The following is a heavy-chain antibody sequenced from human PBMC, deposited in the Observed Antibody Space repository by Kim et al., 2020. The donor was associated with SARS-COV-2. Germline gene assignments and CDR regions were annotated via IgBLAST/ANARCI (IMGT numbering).Heavy chain of an antibody. CDR1: GFTFSSYG. D-gene: IGHD3-9*01. Sequence: GGSLRLSCAASGFTFSSYGMHWVRQAPGKGLEWVAVISYDGSNKYYADSVKGRFTISRDNSKNTLYLQMNSLRAEDTAVYYCAKAYQLLGYFDWPDYFDYWGQGTLVTVSS. CDR3: AKAYQLLGYFDWPDYFDY. CDR2: ISYDGSNK. J-gene: IGHJ4*02. V-gene: IGHV3-30*18.